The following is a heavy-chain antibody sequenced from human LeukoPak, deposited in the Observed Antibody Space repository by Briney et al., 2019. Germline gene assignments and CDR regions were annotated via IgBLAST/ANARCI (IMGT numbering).Heavy chain of an antibody. V-gene: IGHV1-2*02. CDR2: INPNSGGT. D-gene: IGHD6-19*01. Sequence: ASVKVSCKASGYTFTGYYMHWVRQAPGQGLEWMGWINPNSGGTNYAQKFQGRVTMTRDTPISTAYMELSRLRSDDTAVYYCARVRGIAVAGTRQKSNWFDPWGQGTLVTVSS. CDR3: ARVRGIAVAGTRQKSNWFDP. J-gene: IGHJ5*02. CDR1: GYTFTGYY.